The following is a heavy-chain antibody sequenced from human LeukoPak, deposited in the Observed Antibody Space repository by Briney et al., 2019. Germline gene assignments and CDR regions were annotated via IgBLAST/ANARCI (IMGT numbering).Heavy chain of an antibody. CDR3: ARQDDYYDRTGYGGGYFDY. Sequence: PSETLSLTCTVSGTSISTSSYYWGWIRQPPGQGLEWIGSVYYSGTTHYNPSLKSRVTISVDMSRNQFSLKLFSVTASDTAVYFCARQDDYYDRTGYGGGYFDYWGQGTLVTVSS. CDR2: VYYSGTT. CDR1: GTSISTSSYY. D-gene: IGHD3-22*01. V-gene: IGHV4-39*01. J-gene: IGHJ4*02.